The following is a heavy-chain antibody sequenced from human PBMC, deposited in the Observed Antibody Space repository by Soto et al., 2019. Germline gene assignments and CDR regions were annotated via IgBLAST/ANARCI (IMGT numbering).Heavy chain of an antibody. Sequence: GGSLRLSCVASGFTFSNYAMSWVRQAPGKGPEWVSVIDSDGINTYYADSVKGRFTISRDNSKNTLYLQMNSLRAEDTAVYYCAKVIRNSAYYYYGMDVWGQGTTVTVSS. J-gene: IGHJ6*02. CDR2: IDSDGINT. D-gene: IGHD1-7*01. CDR1: GFTFSNYA. CDR3: AKVIRNSAYYYYGMDV. V-gene: IGHV3-23*03.